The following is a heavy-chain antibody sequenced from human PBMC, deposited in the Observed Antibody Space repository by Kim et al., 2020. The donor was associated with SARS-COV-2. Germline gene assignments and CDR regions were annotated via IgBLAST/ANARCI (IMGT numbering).Heavy chain of an antibody. D-gene: IGHD3-9*01. CDR3: ARSNTISHFYYYYDGMDV. J-gene: IGHJ6*02. Sequence: LKSRVTISVDTAKNQFALKLGSVTAADTAVYYCARSNTISHFYYYYDGMDVWGQGTTVTVSS. V-gene: IGHV4-34*01.